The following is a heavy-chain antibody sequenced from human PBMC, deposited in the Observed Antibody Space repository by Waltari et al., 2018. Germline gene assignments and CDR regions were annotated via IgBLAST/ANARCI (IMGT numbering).Heavy chain of an antibody. Sequence: EVQLEESGGGLVQPGGSLRLSCAASGFTFSSHWIHWVRQAPGKGLVWVSRINGDVSSTSYADSVKGRFIISRDNAKNTLYLQMNSLRAEDTAVYYCSRDLQHGDFGRGRDYWGQGTLVTVSS. D-gene: IGHD4-17*01. CDR1: GFTFSSHW. CDR3: SRDLQHGDFGRGRDY. CDR2: INGDVSST. J-gene: IGHJ4*02. V-gene: IGHV3-74*01.